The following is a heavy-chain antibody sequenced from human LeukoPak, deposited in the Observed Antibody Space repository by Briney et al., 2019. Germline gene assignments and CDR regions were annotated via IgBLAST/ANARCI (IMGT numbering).Heavy chain of an antibody. Sequence: PGGSLRLSCAASGFTFSSYWMSWVRQAPGKGLEWVANIKQDGSEKYYLDSVKGRFTISRDNAKNSLYLQMNSLRAEDTAVYYCARVLWFGYHPSGANPQKNWFDPWGQGTLVTVSS. CDR3: ARVLWFGYHPSGANPQKNWFDP. D-gene: IGHD3-10*01. V-gene: IGHV3-7*01. CDR1: GFTFSSYW. CDR2: IKQDGSEK. J-gene: IGHJ5*02.